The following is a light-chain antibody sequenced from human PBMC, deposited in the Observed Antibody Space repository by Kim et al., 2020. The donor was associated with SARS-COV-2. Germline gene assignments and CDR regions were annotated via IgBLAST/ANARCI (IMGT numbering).Light chain of an antibody. CDR2: EDN. Sequence: KTVTIACTSSSGSIASNYVQWYQQRPGSAPTTVIYEDNQRPSGVPDRFSGSIDSSSNSASLTISGLKTEDEADYYCQSYDSSSLWVFGGGTQLTVL. CDR1: SGSIASNY. J-gene: IGLJ3*02. V-gene: IGLV6-57*02. CDR3: QSYDSSSLWV.